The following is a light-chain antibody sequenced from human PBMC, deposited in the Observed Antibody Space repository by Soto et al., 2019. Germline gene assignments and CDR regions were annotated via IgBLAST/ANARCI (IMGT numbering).Light chain of an antibody. J-gene: IGLJ1*01. V-gene: IGLV2-14*01. Sequence: QSVLTQPASVSGSPGQSITISCTGTSSDIGAYSYVSWYQQHPGKAPKLMIYEVSNRPSGVSNRFSGSKSGNTASLTISGLQAEDEADYYCLSKTSSISYVFGTGTKVTVL. CDR1: SSDIGAYSY. CDR3: LSKTSSISYV. CDR2: EVS.